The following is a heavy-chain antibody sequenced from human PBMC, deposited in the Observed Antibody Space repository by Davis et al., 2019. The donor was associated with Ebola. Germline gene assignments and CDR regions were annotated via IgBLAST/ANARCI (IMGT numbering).Heavy chain of an antibody. V-gene: IGHV3-72*01. J-gene: IGHJ3*02. D-gene: IGHD5-12*01. CDR1: GFTFSDHD. CDR2: SKNKANNFNT. Sequence: PGGSLRLSCAASGFTFSDHDMDWVRQAPGKGLEWVGRSKNKANNFNTHYAASVNGRFTISRDGSKNSLYLQMNSLKTEDTAVYYCALPKGWEIVDAFDMWGQGTMVTVSS. CDR3: ALPKGWEIVDAFDM.